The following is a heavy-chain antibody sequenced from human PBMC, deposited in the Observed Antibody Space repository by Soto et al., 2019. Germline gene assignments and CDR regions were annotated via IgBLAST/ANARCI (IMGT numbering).Heavy chain of an antibody. CDR2: ISYDGSNK. D-gene: IGHD3-3*01. CDR3: AKKRVYKIFGVVIDGVVSSMDV. J-gene: IGHJ6*03. V-gene: IGHV3-30*18. CDR1: GFTFSSYG. Sequence: GGSLRLSCAASGFTFSSYGMHWVRQAPGKGLEWVAVISYDGSNKYYADSVKGRFTISRDNSKNTLYLQMNSLRAEDTAVYYCAKKRVYKIFGVVIDGVVSSMDVWGKGTTVTVSS.